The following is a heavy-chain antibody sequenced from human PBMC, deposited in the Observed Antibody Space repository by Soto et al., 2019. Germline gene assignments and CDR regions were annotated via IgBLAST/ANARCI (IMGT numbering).Heavy chain of an antibody. CDR2: IIPILGIA. J-gene: IGHJ4*02. D-gene: IGHD4-17*01. CDR3: ARDNDYGDYGSPGGFDY. CDR1: GGTFSSYT. V-gene: IGHV1-69*08. Sequence: QVQLVQSGAEVKKPGSSVKVSCKASGGTFSSYTISWVRQAPGQGLEWMGRIIPILGIANYAQKFQGRVTITADKSTSTAYMERSGLRSEDTAVYYCARDNDYGDYGSPGGFDYWGQGTLVTVSS.